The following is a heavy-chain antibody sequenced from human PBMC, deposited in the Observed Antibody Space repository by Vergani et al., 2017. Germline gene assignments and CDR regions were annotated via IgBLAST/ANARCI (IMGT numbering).Heavy chain of an antibody. D-gene: IGHD2-2*03. V-gene: IGHV3-30*18. J-gene: IGHJ6*02. CDR1: GFTFSSYG. CDR3: AKQVDIVVVPAAIYTPYYYYYGMDV. Sequence: QVQLVESGGGVVQPGRSLRLSCAASGFTFSSYGMHWVRQAPGKGLEWVAVISYDGSNKYYADSVKGRFTISRDNSKNTLYLQMNSLRAEDTAVYYCAKQVDIVVVPAAIYTPYYYYYGMDVWGQGTTVTVSS. CDR2: ISYDGSNK.